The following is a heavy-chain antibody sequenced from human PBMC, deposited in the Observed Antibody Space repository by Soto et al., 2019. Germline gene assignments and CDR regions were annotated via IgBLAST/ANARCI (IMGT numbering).Heavy chain of an antibody. CDR1: GGSINSADYY. CDR2: IFHSGST. J-gene: IGHJ6*02. CDR3: ARDRYYGSGTYYNFYSGMDV. V-gene: IGHV4-30-4*01. Sequence: SETLSLTCTVSGGSINSADYYWTWVRQPPGKGLEWIGNIFHSGSTYYTPSLQSRVTISLDTSKNHFSLKLSSVTPADTAVYYCARDRYYGSGTYYNFYSGMDVWGQGTTVTLSS. D-gene: IGHD3-10*01.